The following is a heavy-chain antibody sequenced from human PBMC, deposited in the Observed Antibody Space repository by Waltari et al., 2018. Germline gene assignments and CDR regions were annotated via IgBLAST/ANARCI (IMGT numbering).Heavy chain of an antibody. Sequence: EVQLVESGGGLVQPGGSLQLSCAASGFTFSDSVMHWVRQASGKGLEWVGRVRRKSNSYATADAASVKGRFTISRDDSKNMAYLQMNSLKTEDTAGYYCTGSGYSDYDSVYWGQGTLVTVSS. D-gene: IGHD5-12*01. CDR3: TGSGYSDYDSVY. J-gene: IGHJ4*02. CDR2: VRRKSNSYAT. CDR1: GFTFSDSV. V-gene: IGHV3-73*02.